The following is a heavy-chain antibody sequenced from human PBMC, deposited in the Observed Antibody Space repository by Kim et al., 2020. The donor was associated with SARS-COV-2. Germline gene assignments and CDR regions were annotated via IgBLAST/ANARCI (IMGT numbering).Heavy chain of an antibody. D-gene: IGHD4-4*01. Sequence: ASVKVSCKASGYTFTSYGISWVRQAPGQGLEWMGWISAYNGNTNYAQKLQGRVTMTTDTSTSTAYMELRSLRSDDTAVYYCARNHDYSNYVVLLGYFDYWGQGTLVTVSS. CDR1: GYTFTSYG. V-gene: IGHV1-18*01. J-gene: IGHJ4*02. CDR2: ISAYNGNT. CDR3: ARNHDYSNYVVLLGYFDY.